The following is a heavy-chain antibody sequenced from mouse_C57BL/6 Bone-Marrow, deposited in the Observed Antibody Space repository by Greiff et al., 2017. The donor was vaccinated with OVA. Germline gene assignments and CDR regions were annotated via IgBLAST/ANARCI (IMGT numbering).Heavy chain of an antibody. CDR3: ARPFITTVVASRDY. Sequence: QVQLQQPGAELVKPGASVKLSCKASGYTFTSYWMHWVKQRPGQGLEWIGMIHPNSGSTNYNEKFKSKATLTVDKSSSTAYMQLSSLTSEDSAVYYCARPFITTVVASRDYWGQGTTLTVSS. CDR2: IHPNSGST. V-gene: IGHV1-64*01. CDR1: GYTFTSYW. D-gene: IGHD1-1*01. J-gene: IGHJ2*01.